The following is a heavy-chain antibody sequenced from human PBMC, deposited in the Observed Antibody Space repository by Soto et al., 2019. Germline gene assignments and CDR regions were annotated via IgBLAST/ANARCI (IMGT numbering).Heavy chain of an antibody. D-gene: IGHD3-22*01. CDR2: IIPIFGTA. Sequence: QVQLVQSGAEVKKPGSSVKVSCKASGGTFSSYAISWVRQAPGQGLEWMGGIIPIFGTANYAQKFQGRVTSGADESTSKGYMEVSSLRSEDTAVYYCARGGVTYYYDSSGYYYGGYFDCWGQGTLVTVSS. V-gene: IGHV1-69*01. CDR3: ARGGVTYYYDSSGYYYGGYFDC. J-gene: IGHJ4*02. CDR1: GGTFSSYA.